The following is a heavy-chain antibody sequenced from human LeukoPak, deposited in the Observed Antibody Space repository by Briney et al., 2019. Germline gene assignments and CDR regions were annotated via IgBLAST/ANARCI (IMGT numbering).Heavy chain of an antibody. CDR2: ISYDGRNK. J-gene: IGHJ4*02. V-gene: IGHV3-30*18. Sequence: GGSLRLSCAASAFTFGTSGVHWVRHQARRGLECVSVISYDGRNKYYADSVKGRFTISRDNSKNTLYLQMNSLRAEDTAVYYCAKGETRYCSSTSCYLLDYWGQGTLVTVSS. CDR3: AKGETRYCSSTSCYLLDY. D-gene: IGHD2-2*01. CDR1: AFTFGTSG.